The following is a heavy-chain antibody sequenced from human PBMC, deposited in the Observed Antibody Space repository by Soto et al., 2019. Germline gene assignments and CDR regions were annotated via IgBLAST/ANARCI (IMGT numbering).Heavy chain of an antibody. D-gene: IGHD4-4*01. J-gene: IGHJ3*02. CDR3: AKGGPDYITFIGYDAFDI. V-gene: IGHV3-9*01. CDR1: GFTFDDYA. CDR2: ISWNSGSI. Sequence: EVQLVESGGGLVQPGRSLSLSCAASGFTFDDYAMHWVRQPPGKGLEWVSGISWNSGSIDYADSVKGRFTISRDNAKNSLYLQMHSLGPEDRALYDCAKGGPDYITFIGYDAFDIWGQGTMVTVSS.